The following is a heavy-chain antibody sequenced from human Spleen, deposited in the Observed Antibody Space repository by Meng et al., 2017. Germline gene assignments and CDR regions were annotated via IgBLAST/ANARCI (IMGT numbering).Heavy chain of an antibody. Sequence: GESLKISCAASGFTFSDYYMSWIRQAPGKGLEWVSYISNSGSTIYYADSVKGRFTISRDNAKNSLYLQMNSLRAEDTAVYYCARSDYGDYGPLGTWGQGTLVTVSS. CDR3: ARSDYGDYGPLGT. J-gene: IGHJ5*02. D-gene: IGHD4-17*01. V-gene: IGHV3-11*04. CDR1: GFTFSDYY. CDR2: ISNSGSTI.